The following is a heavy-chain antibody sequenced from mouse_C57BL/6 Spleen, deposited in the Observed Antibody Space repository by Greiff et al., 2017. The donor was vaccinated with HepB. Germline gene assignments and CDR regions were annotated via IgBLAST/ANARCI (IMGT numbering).Heavy chain of an antibody. V-gene: IGHV1-82*01. CDR2: IYPGDGDT. D-gene: IGHD1-1*01. CDR3: ARHHYYGSSYRYFDV. Sequence: QVQLKQSGPELVKPGASVKISCKASGYAFSSSWMNWVKQRPGKGLEWIGRIYPGDGDTNYNGKFKGKATLTADKSSSTAYMQLSSLTSEDSAVYFCARHHYYGSSYRYFDVWGTGTTVTVSS. J-gene: IGHJ1*03. CDR1: GYAFSSSW.